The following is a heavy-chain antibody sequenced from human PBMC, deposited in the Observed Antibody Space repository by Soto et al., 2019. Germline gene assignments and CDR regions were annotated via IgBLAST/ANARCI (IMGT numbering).Heavy chain of an antibody. V-gene: IGHV4-34*01. CDR3: ARGKPRGYRSGPRNCFYYVLDG. D-gene: IGHD5-18*01. CDR2: VHPSGST. CDR1: SASLGDHY. J-gene: IGHJ6*01. Sequence: SETLSLTCAVFSASLGDHYWAWIRQSPDKGLEWIGEVHPSGSTDYNPSLNSRLTLSLDTSKNQFSLKVASVTAPDTAVDFCARGKPRGYRSGPRNCFYYVLDGLEAGPPVAVST.